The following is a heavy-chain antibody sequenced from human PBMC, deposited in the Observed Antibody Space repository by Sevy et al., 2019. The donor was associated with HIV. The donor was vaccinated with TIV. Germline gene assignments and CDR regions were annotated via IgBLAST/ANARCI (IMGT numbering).Heavy chain of an antibody. D-gene: IGHD3-3*01. CDR1: GFTFSSYS. V-gene: IGHV3-21*01. CDR3: ARERLRGVEY. J-gene: IGHJ4*02. Sequence: GGSLRPSCAASGFTFSSYSMNWVRQAPGKGLEWVSSISSSSSYIYYADSVKGRFTISRDNAKNSLYLQMNSLRAEDTAVYYCARERLRGVEYWGQGTLVTVSS. CDR2: ISSSSSYI.